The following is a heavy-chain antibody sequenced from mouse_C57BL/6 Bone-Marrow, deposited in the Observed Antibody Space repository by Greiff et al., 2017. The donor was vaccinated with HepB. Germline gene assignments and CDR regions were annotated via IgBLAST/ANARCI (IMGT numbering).Heavy chain of an antibody. V-gene: IGHV14-4*01. D-gene: IGHD2-1*01. CDR2: IDPENGDT. J-gene: IGHJ4*01. CDR1: GFNIKDDY. Sequence: EVQRVESGAELVRPGASVKLSCTASGFNIKDDYMHWVKQRPEQGLEWIGWIDPENGDTEYASKFQGKATITADTSSNTAYLQLSSLTSEDTAVYYCTTLTTEDYWGQGTSVTVSS. CDR3: TTLTTEDY.